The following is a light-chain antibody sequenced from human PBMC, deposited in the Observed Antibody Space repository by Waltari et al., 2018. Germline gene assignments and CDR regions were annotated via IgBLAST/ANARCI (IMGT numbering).Light chain of an antibody. CDR1: QSVSRT. CDR2: DAS. J-gene: IGKJ1*01. CDR3: QKYGRLPAT. V-gene: IGKV3-20*01. Sequence: ETVLTQSPGTLSLSPGERATLSCRASQSVSRTLAWYQQKPGQAPRHLIYDASTRATGIADMFSGSGSGTDFSLTISRLGPEDFAVYYCQKYGRLPATFGQGTKVEIK.